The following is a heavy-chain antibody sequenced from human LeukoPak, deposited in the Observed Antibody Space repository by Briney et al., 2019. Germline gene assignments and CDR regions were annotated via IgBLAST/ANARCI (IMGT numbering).Heavy chain of an antibody. J-gene: IGHJ6*03. Sequence: QPGGSLRLSCAAPGFTVSSNYMSWVRQAPGKGLEWVSVIYSGGSTYYADSVKGRFTISRDNSKNTLYLQMNSLRAEDTAVYYCARGSYDSSGYYYYYYYYMDVWGKGTTVTVSS. CDR2: IYSGGST. D-gene: IGHD3-22*01. V-gene: IGHV3-53*01. CDR3: ARGSYDSSGYYYYYYYYMDV. CDR1: GFTVSSNY.